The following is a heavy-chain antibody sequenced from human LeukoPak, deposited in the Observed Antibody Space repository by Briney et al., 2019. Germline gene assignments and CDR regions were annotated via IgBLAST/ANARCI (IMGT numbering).Heavy chain of an antibody. V-gene: IGHV3-23*01. D-gene: IGHD5-12*01. CDR2: INDGSTR. Sequence: TGGSLRLSCGASGFTFSNYAMSWVRQAPGKGLEWVSGINDGSTRFYAASVKGRFTSSRDKPKNTLYLQMNGLRVEDTAVYYCAKDMQTWPRFPDYWGQGTLVTVSS. CDR3: AKDMQTWPRFPDY. J-gene: IGHJ4*02. CDR1: GFTFSNYA.